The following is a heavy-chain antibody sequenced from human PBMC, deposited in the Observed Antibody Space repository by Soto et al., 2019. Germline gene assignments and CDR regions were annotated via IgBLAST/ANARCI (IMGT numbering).Heavy chain of an antibody. CDR3: ARDSYDFWSGYYVMAGMDV. J-gene: IGHJ6*02. V-gene: IGHV4-59*01. CDR1: GGSISSYY. Sequence: QVQLQESGPGLVKPSETLSLTCTVSGGSISSYYWSWIRQPPGKGLEWIGYIYYSGSTNYNPSLKSRVNISVDTSKNQFSLKLSSVTAADTAVYYCARDSYDFWSGYYVMAGMDVWGQGTTVTVSS. CDR2: IYYSGST. D-gene: IGHD3-3*01.